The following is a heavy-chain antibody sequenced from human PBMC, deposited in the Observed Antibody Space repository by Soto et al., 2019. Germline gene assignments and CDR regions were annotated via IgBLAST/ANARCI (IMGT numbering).Heavy chain of an antibody. CDR2: IDPSDSQT. CDR1: GYSFAGYW. J-gene: IGHJ4*02. CDR3: ARQIYDSGTGPNFQYYFDS. V-gene: IGHV5-10-1*01. D-gene: IGHD6-13*01. Sequence: GESLKISCKGSGYSFAGYWITWVLQKPGKGLEWMGRIDPSDSQTYYSPSFRGHVTISASKSITTVFLQWSSLRASDTAMYYCARQIYDSGTGPNFQYYFDSWGQGTPVTVSS.